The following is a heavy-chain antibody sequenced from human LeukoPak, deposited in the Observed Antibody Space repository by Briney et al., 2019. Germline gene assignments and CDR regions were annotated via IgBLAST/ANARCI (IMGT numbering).Heavy chain of an antibody. D-gene: IGHD2-2*01. CDR2: MDPASGNT. CDR3: ARTKKLSSSCDY. Sequence: ASVKVSCKASGYTFTGYYMHWVRQATGQGLEWMGWMDPASGNTGYAQKFQGRVTMTRDTSVNTAYMELSSLRSEDTAVYYCARTKKLSSSCDYWGQGTLVSVSS. J-gene: IGHJ4*02. V-gene: IGHV1-8*02. CDR1: GYTFTGYY.